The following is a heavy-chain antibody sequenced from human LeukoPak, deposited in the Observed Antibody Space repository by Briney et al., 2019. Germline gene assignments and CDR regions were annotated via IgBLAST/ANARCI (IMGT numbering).Heavy chain of an antibody. J-gene: IGHJ3*02. CDR3: ARVASYAFDI. Sequence: GGSLRLSCAASGFTFSNYWMSWVRQAPGKGLEWVANIKQDGSEKYYVDSVKGRFTISRDNAKNSLYLQMNSLRAEDTAMYYCARVASYAFDIWGQGTMVTVSS. CDR2: IKQDGSEK. CDR1: GFTFSNYW. V-gene: IGHV3-7*01. D-gene: IGHD6-6*01.